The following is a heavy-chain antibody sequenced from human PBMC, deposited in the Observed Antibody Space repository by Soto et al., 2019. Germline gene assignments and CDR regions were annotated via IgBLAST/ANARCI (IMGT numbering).Heavy chain of an antibody. D-gene: IGHD3-10*01. J-gene: IGHJ4*02. Sequence: EVELLESGGDLVQPGGSLRLSCAASGFTFNTYAMTWVRQAPGKGLEWVSTITNSGGSTYYADSVKGRFTISRDNSKNTLFLQMNNLRAEDTALYYGAKPPERGVRGVIMCEHWGQGTLVTVSP. CDR1: GFTFNTYA. V-gene: IGHV3-23*01. CDR2: ITNSGGST. CDR3: AKPPERGVRGVIMCEH.